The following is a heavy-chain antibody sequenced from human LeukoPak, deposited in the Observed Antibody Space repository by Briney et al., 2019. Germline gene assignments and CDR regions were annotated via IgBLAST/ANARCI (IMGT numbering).Heavy chain of an antibody. CDR3: AKSLYGGCDY. J-gene: IGHJ4*02. D-gene: IGHD3-16*02. Sequence: GGSLRLSCAASGFSFSTYAMSWVRQAPGKGLEWVSGVNGNGGSTSYADSVKGRFTIFRDNSKNTVYLQMNSLRVEDTAVYYCAKSLYGGCDYWGQGTEVTVSS. V-gene: IGHV3-23*01. CDR1: GFSFSTYA. CDR2: VNGNGGST.